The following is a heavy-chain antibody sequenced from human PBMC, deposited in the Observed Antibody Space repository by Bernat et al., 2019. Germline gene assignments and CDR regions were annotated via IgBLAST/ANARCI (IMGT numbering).Heavy chain of an antibody. CDR1: GYSFTFYW. Sequence: EVQLVQSGAAVKKPGESLRISCKGSGYSFTFYWISWVRQMPGKGLEWMGRIDPNTNYSPSFQGHVTISADKSISTAYLQWSSLNASDTAMYYCARHGDNDYFDYWGQGILVTVSS. CDR3: ARHGDNDYFDY. J-gene: IGHJ4*02. D-gene: IGHD4-17*01. V-gene: IGHV5-10-1*03. CDR2: IDPNT.